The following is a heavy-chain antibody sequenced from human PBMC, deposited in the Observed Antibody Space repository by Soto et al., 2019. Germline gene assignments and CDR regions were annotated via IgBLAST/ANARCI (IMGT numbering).Heavy chain of an antibody. CDR1: GYTFTGYY. V-gene: IGHV1-2*04. CDR2: INPNSGGT. D-gene: IGHD3-9*01. J-gene: IGHJ4*02. CDR3: ARGRGLRYFDWSLDPISFDY. Sequence: ASVKVSCKASGYTFTGYYMHWVRQAPGQGLEWMGWINPNSGGTNYAQKFQGWVTMTRDTSISTAYMELSRLRSDDTAVYYCARGRGLRYFDWSLDPISFDYWGQGTLVTVSS.